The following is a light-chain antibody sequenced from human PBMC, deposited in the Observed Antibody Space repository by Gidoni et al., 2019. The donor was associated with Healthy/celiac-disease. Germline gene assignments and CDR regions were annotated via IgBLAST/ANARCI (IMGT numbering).Light chain of an antibody. CDR3: AAWDDSLNGWV. Sequence: QSVLTQPPSASGTLGQRVTISCSGSSSNIGSNTVNWYQQLPGTAPKLLIYSNNQRPSGVPDRFSGSKSGTSASLAISGLQSEDEADYHCAAWDDSLNGWVFGGGTKLTVL. V-gene: IGLV1-44*01. J-gene: IGLJ3*02. CDR1: SSNIGSNT. CDR2: SNN.